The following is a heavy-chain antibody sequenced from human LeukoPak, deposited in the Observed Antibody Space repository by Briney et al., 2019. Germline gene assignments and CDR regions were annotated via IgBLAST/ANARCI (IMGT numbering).Heavy chain of an antibody. Sequence: SETLSLTCTVSGGSISSYYWSWIRQPPGKGLEWIGRIYTSGGSEITKYNPSLKSRVTMSVDTSKNQLSLKLSSVTASDTAVYYCVRDLYCSTTTCYLFHPWGQGTLVTVSS. V-gene: IGHV4-4*07. J-gene: IGHJ5*02. CDR2: IYTSGGSEIT. CDR3: VRDLYCSTTTCYLFHP. CDR1: GGSISSYY. D-gene: IGHD2-2*01.